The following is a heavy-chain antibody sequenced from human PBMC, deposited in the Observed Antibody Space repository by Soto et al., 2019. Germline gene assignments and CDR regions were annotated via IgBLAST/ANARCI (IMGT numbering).Heavy chain of an antibody. CDR1: SGSTGSTRCY. CDR2: IYYSGST. Sequence: SVTRSLTCTVSSGSTGSTRCYSVSVRTPQGKGLEWVGSIYYSGSTYYDPSLKSRVTISVDTSKNQFSLKLSSVTAADTAVYYCARPTRTSADTYYFDYWGQGTLDTVS. D-gene: IGHD2-2*01. V-gene: IGHV4-39*01. CDR3: ARPTRTSADTYYFDY. J-gene: IGHJ4*01.